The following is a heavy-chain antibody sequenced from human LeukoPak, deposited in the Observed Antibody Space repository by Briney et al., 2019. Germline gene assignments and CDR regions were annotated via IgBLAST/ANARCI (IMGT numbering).Heavy chain of an antibody. CDR2: IYSGGST. D-gene: IGHD1-26*01. V-gene: IGHV3-53*01. J-gene: IGHJ4*02. Sequence: GGSLRLSCAASGFTVSSNYMSWVRQAPGKGLEWVSVIYSGGSTYYADYVKGRVTISTENSKNTLYLQMNSMRAEDTAVYYCASPSGSYPEGFDYWGQGTLVTVSS. CDR1: GFTVSSNY. CDR3: ASPSGSYPEGFDY.